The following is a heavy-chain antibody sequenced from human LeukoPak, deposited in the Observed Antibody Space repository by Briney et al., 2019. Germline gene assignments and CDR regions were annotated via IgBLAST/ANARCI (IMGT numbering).Heavy chain of an antibody. CDR2: IRYDGSNK. J-gene: IGHJ3*02. V-gene: IGHV3-30*02. Sequence: GRSLRLSCAASAFTFSSYAMHWVRQAPGKGLEWVAFIRYDGSNKYYADSVKGRFTISRDNSKNTLYLQMNSLRAEDTAVYYCAKASILTTPAFDIWGQGTMVTVSS. CDR3: AKASILTTPAFDI. D-gene: IGHD1-14*01. CDR1: AFTFSSYA.